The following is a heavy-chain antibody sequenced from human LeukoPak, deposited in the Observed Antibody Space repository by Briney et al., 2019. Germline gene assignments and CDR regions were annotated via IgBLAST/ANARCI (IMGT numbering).Heavy chain of an antibody. D-gene: IGHD5-24*01. V-gene: IGHV4-59*12. CDR2: IHYSGST. Sequence: SETLSLTCTVSGGSISSYYWTWIRQPPGKGLEWIGYIHYSGSTNYNPSLKSRVTISVDTSKNQFSLKLSSVTAADTAVYYCAGENVEMATTGAFDIWGQGTMVTVSS. CDR3: AGENVEMATTGAFDI. CDR1: GGSISSYY. J-gene: IGHJ3*02.